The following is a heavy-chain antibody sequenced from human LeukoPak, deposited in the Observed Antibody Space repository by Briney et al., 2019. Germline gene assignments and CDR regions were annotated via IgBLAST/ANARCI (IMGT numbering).Heavy chain of an antibody. CDR1: GYIYTGYY. CDR3: ARDSEKYSGGCSDLDA. J-gene: IGHJ5*02. V-gene: IGHV1-2*02. D-gene: IGHD6-19*01. CDR2: LGPNRGDT. Sequence: ASVTVSCKSSGYIYTGYYMRWVRQAPGKGLEWMGWLGPNRGDTDYAQKFQSSVTMTRDTYTNYIEFNNLTTDETAVYYCARDSEKYSGGCSDLDAWGQGTLVTVSS.